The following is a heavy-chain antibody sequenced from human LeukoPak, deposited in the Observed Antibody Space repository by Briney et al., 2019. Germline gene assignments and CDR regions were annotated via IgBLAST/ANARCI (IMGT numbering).Heavy chain of an antibody. CDR2: IIPIFGTA. CDR3: ARGRGSYSHDAFDI. CDR1: GGTFSSYA. J-gene: IGHJ3*02. D-gene: IGHD1-26*01. V-gene: IGHV1-69*01. Sequence: SVKVSCKASGGTFSSYAISWVRQAPGQGLEWMGGIIPIFGTANYAQKFQGRVTITADESTSTAYMELSSLRSEDTAVYYCARGRGSYSHDAFDIWGQGTMVTVSS.